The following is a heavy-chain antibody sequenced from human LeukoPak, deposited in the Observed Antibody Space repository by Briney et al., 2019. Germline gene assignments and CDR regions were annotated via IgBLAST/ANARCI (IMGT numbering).Heavy chain of an antibody. CDR3: ARVRARGRKMNAFDI. J-gene: IGHJ3*02. V-gene: IGHV3-21*01. Sequence: RGSLRLTCATSGFSFSTYSMVWVRQAPGKGLEWGSSLSSRSTYIYYADSVRGRFPISRDNTKNSLYLQMNSMRAEDTAVYYCARVRARGRKMNAFDIWGRGTMVTVSS. CDR2: LSSRSTYI. D-gene: IGHD1-14*01. CDR1: GFSFSTYS.